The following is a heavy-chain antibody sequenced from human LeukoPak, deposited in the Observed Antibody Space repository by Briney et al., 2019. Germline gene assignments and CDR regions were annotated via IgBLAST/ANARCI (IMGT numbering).Heavy chain of an antibody. V-gene: IGHV4-39*01. J-gene: IGHJ4*02. CDR1: GGSISSSSYY. CDR2: IYYSGST. CDR3: ARLNIVLMVYALPSSDDEFDY. Sequence: KSSETLSLTCTVSGGSISSSSYYWGWIRQPPGKGLEWIGSIYYSGSTYYNPSLKSRVTISVDTSKNQFSLKLSSVTAADTAVYYCARLNIVLMVYALPSSDDEFDYWGQGTLVTVSS. D-gene: IGHD2-8*01.